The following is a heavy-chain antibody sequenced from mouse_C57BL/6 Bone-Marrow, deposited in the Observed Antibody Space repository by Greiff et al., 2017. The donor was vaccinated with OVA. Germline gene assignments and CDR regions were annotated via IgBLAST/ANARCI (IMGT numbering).Heavy chain of an antibody. D-gene: IGHD4-1*01. CDR3: ARKMAANWDWYFDV. V-gene: IGHV2-2*01. J-gene: IGHJ1*03. CDR2: IWSGGST. CDR1: GFSLTSYG. Sequence: VMLKESGPGLVQPSQSLSITCTVSGFSLTSYGVHWVRQSPGKGLEWLGVIWSGGSTDYNAAFISRLSISKDNSKSQVFFKMNSLQADDTAIYYCARKMAANWDWYFDVWGTGTTVTVSS.